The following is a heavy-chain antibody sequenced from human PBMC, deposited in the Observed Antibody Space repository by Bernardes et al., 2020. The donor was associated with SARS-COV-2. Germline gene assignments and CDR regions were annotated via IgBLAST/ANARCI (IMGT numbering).Heavy chain of an antibody. CDR1: GGSLRNYY. J-gene: IGHJ4*02. Sequence: SETLSLTCAVYGGSLRNYYWGWIRQPPGKGLDWIGEISHSGSPMYNPSLKGRVTMSVDPSKNQFSLNLTSVTAADTAGYYCVTLGGFLYESGYSWGQGTLLTVSS. D-gene: IGHD3-3*01. V-gene: IGHV4-34*01. CDR3: VTLGGFLYESGYS. CDR2: ISHSGSP.